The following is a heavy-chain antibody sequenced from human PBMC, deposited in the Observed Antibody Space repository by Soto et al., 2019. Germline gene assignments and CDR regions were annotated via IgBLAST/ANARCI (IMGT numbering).Heavy chain of an antibody. V-gene: IGHV1-2*04. J-gene: IGHJ4*02. Sequence: ASVKVSCKASGYTFTSYGISWVRQAPGQGLEWMGWINPNSGGTNYAQKFQGWVTMTRDTSISTAYMELSRLRSDDTAVYYCARSGSSWYRYYFDYWGQGTLVTVSS. D-gene: IGHD6-13*01. CDR3: ARSGSSWYRYYFDY. CDR2: INPNSGGT. CDR1: GYTFTSYG.